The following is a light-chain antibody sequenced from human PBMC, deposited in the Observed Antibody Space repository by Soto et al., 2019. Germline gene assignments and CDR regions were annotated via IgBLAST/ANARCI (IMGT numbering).Light chain of an antibody. CDR1: QVITND. CDR3: LQLNTYPWT. Sequence: DIQMTQSPSSLSASVGDRLTITCRASQVITNDLGWYQQKPGKAPKRLIYAVSTLQSGVPSRFSGSGSGTEFTLTISSLQPEDVATYYCLQLNTYPWTFGQGTKVEIK. V-gene: IGKV1-17*01. CDR2: AVS. J-gene: IGKJ1*01.